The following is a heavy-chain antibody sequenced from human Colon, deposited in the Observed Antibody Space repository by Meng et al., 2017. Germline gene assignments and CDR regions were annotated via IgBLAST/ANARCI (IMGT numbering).Heavy chain of an antibody. CDR3: ATGLRHGDWFDP. D-gene: IGHD4-17*01. Sequence: QVPIQQGGVGLLKPSETLSLTCAVSGGSFSGFYWSWIRQPPGKGLEWIGEIDHFGISNYNSSLKGRLTMSVDTSKKQISLTLTSVTAADTAVYYCATGLRHGDWFDPWGPGTLVTVSS. V-gene: IGHV4-34*02. CDR1: GGSFSGFY. CDR2: IDHFGIS. J-gene: IGHJ5*02.